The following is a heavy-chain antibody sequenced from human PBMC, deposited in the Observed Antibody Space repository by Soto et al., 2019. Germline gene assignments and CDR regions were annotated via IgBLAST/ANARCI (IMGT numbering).Heavy chain of an antibody. J-gene: IGHJ2*01. CDR1: GFTFSSYA. CDR2: ISGSGGST. V-gene: IGHV3-23*01. Sequence: GGSLRLSCAASGFTFSSYAMSWVRQAPGKGLEWVSAISGSGGSTYYADSVKGRFTISRDNSKNTLYLQMNSLRAEDTAVYYCAKDQAGELSPIIAGWYFDLWGRGTLVTVSS. CDR3: AKDQAGELSPIIAGWYFDL. D-gene: IGHD3-16*02.